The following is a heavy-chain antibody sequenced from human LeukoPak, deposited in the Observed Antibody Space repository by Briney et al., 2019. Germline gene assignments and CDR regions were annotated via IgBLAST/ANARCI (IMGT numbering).Heavy chain of an antibody. CDR2: IIPIYGTA. CDR1: GYTFTGYY. CDR3: TIYYDSSGDGY. D-gene: IGHD3-22*01. J-gene: IGHJ4*02. V-gene: IGHV1-69*05. Sequence: ASVKVSCKASGYTFTGYYMHWVRQAPGQGLEWMGGIIPIYGTANYAQKFQGRVTITTDESTSTAYMELSSLRSEDTAVYYCTIYYDSSGDGYWGQGTLVTVSS.